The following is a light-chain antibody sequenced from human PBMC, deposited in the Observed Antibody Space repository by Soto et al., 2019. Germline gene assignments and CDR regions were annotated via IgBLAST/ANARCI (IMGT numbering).Light chain of an antibody. V-gene: IGKV3-20*01. CDR1: ETVATN. CDR3: QQYGSSPQT. J-gene: IGKJ1*01. CDR2: GAS. Sequence: PGERATLSCWASETVATNLAWYRQKPGQAPRLLISGASTRAAGIADRFSGSGSGRDFTLTINRLEPEDFAVYYCQQYGSSPQTFGQGTKVDI.